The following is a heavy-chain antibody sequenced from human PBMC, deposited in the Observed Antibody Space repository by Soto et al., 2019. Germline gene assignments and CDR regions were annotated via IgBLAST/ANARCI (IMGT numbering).Heavy chain of an antibody. D-gene: IGHD3-3*01. CDR3: ARENYDFWSGYYPYYGMDV. Sequence: ASVKVSCKASGGTFSSYAISWVRQAPGQGLEWMGWISAYNGNTNYAQKLQGRVAMTTDTSTSTAYMELRSLRSDDTAVYYCARENYDFWSGYYPYYGMDVWGQGTTVTVSS. V-gene: IGHV1-18*01. CDR1: GGTFSSYA. CDR2: ISAYNGNT. J-gene: IGHJ6*02.